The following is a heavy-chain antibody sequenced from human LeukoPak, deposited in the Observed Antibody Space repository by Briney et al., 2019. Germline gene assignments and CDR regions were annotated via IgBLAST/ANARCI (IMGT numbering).Heavy chain of an antibody. V-gene: IGHV1-46*01. Sequence: ASVKVSCKASGHTFTSYYMHWVRQAPGQGLEWMGIINPSGGSTSYAQKFQGRVTMTRDTSTSTVYMELSSLRSEDTAVYYCARVWSSGVGGLWGQGTLVTVYS. CDR3: ARVWSSGVGGL. J-gene: IGHJ4*02. D-gene: IGHD1-26*01. CDR1: GHTFTSYY. CDR2: INPSGGST.